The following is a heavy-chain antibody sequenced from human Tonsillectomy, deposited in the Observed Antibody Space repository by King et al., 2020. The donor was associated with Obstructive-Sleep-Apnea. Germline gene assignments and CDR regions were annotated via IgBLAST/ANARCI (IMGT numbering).Heavy chain of an antibody. D-gene: IGHD1-26*01. V-gene: IGHV4-39*07. CDR2: IYYGGNT. CDR3: AREGVGAVNFDC. CDR1: GGSISSNRYY. Sequence: LQLQESGPGLVKPSETLSLTCTVSGGSISSNRYYWGWIRQPPGKGLEWIGNIYYGGNTYYNPSLKSRVTMSVDTSKNQFSLKLSSVTAADTAMYYCAREGVGAVNFDCWGQGTLVTVSS. J-gene: IGHJ4*02.